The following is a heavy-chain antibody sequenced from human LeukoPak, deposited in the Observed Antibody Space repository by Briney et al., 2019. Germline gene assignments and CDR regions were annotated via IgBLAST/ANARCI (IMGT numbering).Heavy chain of an antibody. CDR2: IYTDGST. CDR3: ARSPTTIFGVVIGYYYMDV. J-gene: IGHJ6*03. V-gene: IGHV4-61*02. CDR1: ADSISSVSYY. Sequence: SETLSLTCTVSADSISSVSYYWSWIREPAGKGLEWIGRIYTDGSTEYNPSLKSRVAVSVDTSKNQFFLKLNSVTAADTAVYYCARSPTTIFGVVIGYYYMDVWGKGTTVTVSS. D-gene: IGHD3-3*01.